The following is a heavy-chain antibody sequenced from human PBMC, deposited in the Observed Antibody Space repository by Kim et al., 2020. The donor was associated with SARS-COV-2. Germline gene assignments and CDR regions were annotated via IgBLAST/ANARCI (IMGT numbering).Heavy chain of an antibody. V-gene: IGHV4-31*03. J-gene: IGHJ3*02. Sequence: SETLSLTCTVSGGSISSGGYYWSWIRQHPGKGLEWIGYIYYSGSTYYNPSLKSRVTISVDTSKNQFSLKLSSVTAADTAVYYCARVPILRIAAREKGEDAFDNWGQGTMVTVSS. CDR3: ARVPILRIAAREKGEDAFDN. CDR1: GGSISSGGYY. D-gene: IGHD6-6*01. CDR2: IYYSGST.